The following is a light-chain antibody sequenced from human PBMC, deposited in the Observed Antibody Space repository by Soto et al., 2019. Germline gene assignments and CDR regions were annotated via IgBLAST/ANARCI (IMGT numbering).Light chain of an antibody. Sequence: DIVMTQSPDSLAVSLGERATINCKSSQSVLYSSNNKNYLTWYQQKPGQPPKLLIYWASTRESGVPDRFSGSGSGTDFTLTISRLQAEDLAVYYCQESYSTPWTFGQGTKVEIK. V-gene: IGKV4-1*01. CDR2: WAS. CDR3: QESYSTPWT. CDR1: QSVLYSSNNKNY. J-gene: IGKJ1*01.